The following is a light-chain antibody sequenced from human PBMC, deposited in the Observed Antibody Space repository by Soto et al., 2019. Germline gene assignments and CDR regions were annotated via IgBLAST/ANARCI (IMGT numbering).Light chain of an antibody. V-gene: IGLV1-51*01. J-gene: IGLJ2*01. Sequence: QSVLTQPHSVSAAPGQKVNIACSGSSSNIGNNYVSWYQQLPGTAPNLLIYDNNKRPSGIPDRFSGSKSGTSATLGIAGLQTGDEDDYYCGTWDSSLSAGHVVFGGGTKLTVL. CDR2: DNN. CDR1: SSNIGNNY. CDR3: GTWDSSLSAGHVV.